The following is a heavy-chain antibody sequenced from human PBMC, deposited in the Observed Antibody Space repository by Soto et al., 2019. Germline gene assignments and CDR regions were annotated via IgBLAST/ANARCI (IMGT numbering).Heavy chain of an antibody. J-gene: IGHJ6*02. D-gene: IGHD2-2*02. CDR3: GKDRGTVVVPAAIERGHCSGDRCDYGMDA. CDR1: GFTFSSYG. V-gene: IGHV3-30*18. Sequence: QVQLVESGGGVVQPGRSLRLSCAASGFTFSSYGMHWVRQAPGKGLEWVAVISYDGSNKYYADSVKGRFTISRDNSKNTMYMQRNSLRAEDTAVYYSGKDRGTVVVPAAIERGHCSGDRCDYGMDAWGQATTVTFSS. CDR2: ISYDGSNK.